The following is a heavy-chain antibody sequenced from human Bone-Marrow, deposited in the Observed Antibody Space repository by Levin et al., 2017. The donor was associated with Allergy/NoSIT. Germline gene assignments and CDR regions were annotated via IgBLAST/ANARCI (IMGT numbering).Heavy chain of an antibody. CDR2: ISSSGTTI. CDR1: EFTFSSYS. D-gene: IGHD3-22*01. J-gene: IGHJ4*02. CDR3: ARCDVGLDSGYYPFDC. Sequence: GGSLRLSCAASEFTFSSYSMNWVRQAPGKGLEWVSYISSSGTTIYYADSVKGRFTISRDNAKNSLYLQMNSLRDEDTAVYYCARCDVGLDSGYYPFDCWGQGTLVTVSS. V-gene: IGHV3-48*02.